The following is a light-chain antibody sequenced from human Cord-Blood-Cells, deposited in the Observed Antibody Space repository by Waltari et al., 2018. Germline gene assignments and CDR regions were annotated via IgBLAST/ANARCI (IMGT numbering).Light chain of an antibody. CDR1: QSISSW. CDR2: KGS. CDR3: QQYNSYSRT. J-gene: IGKJ1*01. V-gene: IGKV1-5*03. Sequence: DIQMTQSPSTLSASVGVRVTITCRASQSISSWLASSQQQPGKAPKLLIYKGSCVESGLPSRFICSGSGAEFTLTISSLQPDDFATYSFQQYNSYSRTFGQWTKVESK.